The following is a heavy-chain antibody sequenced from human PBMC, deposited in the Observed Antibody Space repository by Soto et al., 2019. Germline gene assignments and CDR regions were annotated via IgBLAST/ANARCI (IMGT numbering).Heavy chain of an antibody. CDR2: ISSSSTI. V-gene: IGHV3-48*02. CDR3: ARDPVMYYYDSSGSQ. CDR1: GFTFSSYS. Sequence: GGSLRLSCAASGFTFSSYSMNWVRQAPGKGLEWVSYISSSSTIYYADSVKGRFTISRDNAKNSLYLQMNSLRDEDTAVYYCARDPVMYYYDSSGSQWGQGTLVTVSS. J-gene: IGHJ4*02. D-gene: IGHD3-22*01.